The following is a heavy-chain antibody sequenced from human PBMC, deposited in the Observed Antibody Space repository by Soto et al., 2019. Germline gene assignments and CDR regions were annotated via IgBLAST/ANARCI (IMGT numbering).Heavy chain of an antibody. CDR2: IIPIFGTA. Sequence: SVKVSCKACGVTFSSYAISWVRQAPGQGLEWMGGIIPIFGTANYAQKFQGRVTITADKSTSTAYMELSSLRSEDTAVYYCARDLPPGYDSSGYYRWFDPWGQGTLVTVSS. CDR3: ARDLPPGYDSSGYYRWFDP. J-gene: IGHJ5*02. CDR1: GVTFSSYA. D-gene: IGHD3-22*01. V-gene: IGHV1-69*06.